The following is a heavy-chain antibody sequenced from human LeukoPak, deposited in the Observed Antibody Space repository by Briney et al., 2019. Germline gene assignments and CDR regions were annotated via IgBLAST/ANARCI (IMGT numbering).Heavy chain of an antibody. D-gene: IGHD3-22*01. CDR2: INTNTGNP. V-gene: IGHV7-4-1*02. CDR1: GYTFTSYA. J-gene: IGHJ4*02. CDR3: AKDLHSSGYYFWYFDY. Sequence: ASVKVSCKASGYTFTSYAMNWVRQAPGQGLEWMGWINTNTGNPTYAQGFTGRFVFSLDTSVSTAYLQISSLKAEDTAVYYCAKDLHSSGYYFWYFDYWGQGTLVTVSS.